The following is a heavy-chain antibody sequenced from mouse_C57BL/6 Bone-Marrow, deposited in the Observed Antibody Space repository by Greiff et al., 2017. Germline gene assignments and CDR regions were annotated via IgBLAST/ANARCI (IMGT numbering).Heavy chain of an antibody. CDR2: IYPRSGNT. CDR1: GYTFTSYG. J-gene: IGHJ2*01. Sequence: QVQLTQSGAELARPGASVKLSCKASGYTFTSYGISWVKQRTGQGLEWIGEIYPRSGNTYYNEKFKGKATLTADKSSSTAYMELRSLTAEDSAVYVCARDGYSFLFDYWGQGTTLTVSS. V-gene: IGHV1-81*01. CDR3: ARDGYSFLFDY. D-gene: IGHD2-3*01.